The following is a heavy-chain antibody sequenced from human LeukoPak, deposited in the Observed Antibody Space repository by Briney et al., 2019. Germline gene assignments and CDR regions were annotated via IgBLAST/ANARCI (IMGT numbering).Heavy chain of an antibody. D-gene: IGHD1-1*01. Sequence: SETLSLTCTVSGGSISSYYWSWIRQPAGKGLEWVGRTYTSGSTNYNPSLKSRVTMSVDTSKNQFSLKLSSVTAADTAVYYCARDLERWSTQWYFDLWGRGTLVTVSS. CDR1: GGSISSYY. J-gene: IGHJ2*01. V-gene: IGHV4-4*07. CDR2: TYTSGST. CDR3: ARDLERWSTQWYFDL.